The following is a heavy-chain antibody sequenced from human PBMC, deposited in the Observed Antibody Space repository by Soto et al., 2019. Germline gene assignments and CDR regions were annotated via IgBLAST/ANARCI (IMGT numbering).Heavy chain of an antibody. CDR1: GGSISSSSYY. V-gene: IGHV4-39*01. CDR2: IYYSGST. Sequence: SETLSLTCTVSGGSISSSSYYWGWIRQPPGKGLEWIGSIYYSGSTYYNPSLKSRVTISVDTSKNQFSLKLSSVTAADTAVYYCARRTRGGNWFDPWGQGTLVTVSS. J-gene: IGHJ5*02. CDR3: ARRTRGGNWFDP. D-gene: IGHD3-16*01.